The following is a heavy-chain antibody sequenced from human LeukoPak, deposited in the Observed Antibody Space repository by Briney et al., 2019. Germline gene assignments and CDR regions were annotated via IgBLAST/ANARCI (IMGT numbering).Heavy chain of an antibody. V-gene: IGHV3-7*01. CDR2: IKQDGNER. D-gene: IGHD5-12*01. J-gene: IGHJ4*02. CDR1: EFTFSSHW. CDR3: ARVGYNGWNFEN. Sequence: GGSLRLSCATSEFTFSSHWMTWVRQAPGKGLEWVANIKQDGNERYYVDSVKGRFTISRDNAKNSLHLEMNSLRAEDTALYYCARVGYNGWNFENWGQGTLVTVSS.